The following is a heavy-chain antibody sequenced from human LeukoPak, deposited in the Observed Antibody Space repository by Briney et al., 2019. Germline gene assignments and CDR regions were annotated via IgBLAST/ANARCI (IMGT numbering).Heavy chain of an antibody. CDR3: ARDRELWAPGYYYGMDA. CDR1: GGTFSSYA. V-gene: IGHV1-69*13. Sequence: SVKVSCKASGGTFSSYAISWVRQAPGQGLEWMGGIIPIFGTANYAQKFQGRVTITADESTSTAYMELSSLRSEDTAVYYCARDRELWAPGYYYGMDAWGQGTTVTVSS. J-gene: IGHJ6*02. D-gene: IGHD1-26*01. CDR2: IIPIFGTA.